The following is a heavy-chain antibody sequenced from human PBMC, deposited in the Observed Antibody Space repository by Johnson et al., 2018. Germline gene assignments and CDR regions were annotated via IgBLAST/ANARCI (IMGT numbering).Heavy chain of an antibody. D-gene: IGHD3-3*01. CDR3: AREFEWLIGGGYFQH. CDR2: IKQDGSEK. Sequence: VQLVQSGGGLVQPGGSLRLSCAASGFTFSSYWMTWVRQAPGKGLEWVANIKQDGSEKYYVDSVKGRFTISRDNAKNSLYLQMNSLRAEDTAVYYCAREFEWLIGGGYFQHWGQGTLVTVSS. V-gene: IGHV3-7*01. J-gene: IGHJ1*01. CDR1: GFTFSSYW.